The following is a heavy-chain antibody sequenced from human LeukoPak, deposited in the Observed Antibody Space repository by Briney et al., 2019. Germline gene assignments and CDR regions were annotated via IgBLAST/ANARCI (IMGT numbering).Heavy chain of an antibody. V-gene: IGHV4-34*01. J-gene: IGHJ4*02. CDR3: ARSGEGSDSSGYYNPDFDY. Sequence: SETLSLTCAVYGGSFSGYYWSWIRQPPGKGLEWIGEINHSGSTNYNPSLKSRVTISVDTSKNQFSLKLSSVTAADTAVYYCARSGEGSDSSGYYNPDFDYWGQGTLVTVSS. D-gene: IGHD3-22*01. CDR1: GGSFSGYY. CDR2: INHSGST.